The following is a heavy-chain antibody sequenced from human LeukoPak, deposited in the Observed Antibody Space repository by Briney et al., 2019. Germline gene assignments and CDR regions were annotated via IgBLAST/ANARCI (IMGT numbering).Heavy chain of an antibody. CDR3: ARDQGNYYDSSGYPTPDY. J-gene: IGHJ4*02. CDR2: INPSGGST. CDR1: GYTFTSYY. Sequence: GASVKVSCKASGYTFTSYYMHWVRQAPGQGLERMGIINPSGGSTSYAQKFQGRVTMTRDTSTSTVYMELSSLRSEDTAVYYCARDQGNYYDSSGYPTPDYWGQGTLVTVSS. D-gene: IGHD3-22*01. V-gene: IGHV1-46*01.